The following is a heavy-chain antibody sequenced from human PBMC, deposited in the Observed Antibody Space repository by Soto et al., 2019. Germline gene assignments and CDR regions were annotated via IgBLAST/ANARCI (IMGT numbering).Heavy chain of an antibody. CDR1: GGTFSSYA. D-gene: IGHD6-6*01. CDR3: AREYSSSSGVFDY. J-gene: IGHJ4*02. CDR2: IIPIFGTA. Sequence: SGKVSFKASGGTFSSYAISWVRQAPGQGLEWMGGIIPIFGTANYAQKFQGRVTITADESTSTAYMELSSLRSEDTAVYYCAREYSSSSGVFDYWGQGTLVTSPQ. V-gene: IGHV1-69*13.